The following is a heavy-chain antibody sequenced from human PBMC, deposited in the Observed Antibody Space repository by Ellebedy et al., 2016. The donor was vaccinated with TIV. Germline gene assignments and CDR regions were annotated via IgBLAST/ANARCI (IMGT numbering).Heavy chain of an antibody. CDR1: GFTVSTNY. CDR3: AKDHRDRWGMDV. J-gene: IGHJ6*02. Sequence: GESLKISCAASGFTVSTNYMTWVRQAPGKGLEWVSSISSSGTYIYYADSVKGRFTISRDNAKNSLYLQMNSLRAEDTAVYYCAKDHRDRWGMDVWGQGTAVTVSS. CDR2: ISSSGTYI. V-gene: IGHV3-21*01. D-gene: IGHD3-16*01.